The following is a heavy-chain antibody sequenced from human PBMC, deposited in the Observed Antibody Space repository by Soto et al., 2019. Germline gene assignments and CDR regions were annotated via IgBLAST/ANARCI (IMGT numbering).Heavy chain of an antibody. D-gene: IGHD5-12*01. CDR3: ATAFQEMATIGDAFDI. Sequence: SETLSLTCAVYGGSFSGYYWSWIRQPPGKGLEWIGEVNHSGSTNYNPSLKSRVTISVDTSKSQFSLKLSSVTAADTAVYYCATAFQEMATIGDAFDIWGQGTMVTV. J-gene: IGHJ3*02. CDR2: VNHSGST. V-gene: IGHV4-34*01. CDR1: GGSFSGYY.